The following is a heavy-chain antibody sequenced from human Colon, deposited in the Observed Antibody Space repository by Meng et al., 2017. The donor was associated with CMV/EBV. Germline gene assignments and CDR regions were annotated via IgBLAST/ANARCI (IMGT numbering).Heavy chain of an antibody. J-gene: IGHJ6*02. D-gene: IGHD3-3*01. V-gene: IGHV4-39*07. Sequence: WIRQPPGKGLEWIGSISYSGTTFYNPSLKSRVTISLDTSKNHFSLNLNSVTAADTAVYYCARVLGVTFGVAFYNYYGMDIWGQGTTVTVSS. CDR3: ARVLGVTFGVAFYNYYGMDI. CDR2: ISYSGTT.